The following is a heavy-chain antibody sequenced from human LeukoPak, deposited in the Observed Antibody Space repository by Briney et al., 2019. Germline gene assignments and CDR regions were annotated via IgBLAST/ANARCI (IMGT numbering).Heavy chain of an antibody. Sequence: SETLSLTCTVSGGSISSYYWSWIRQPPGKGLEWVGYIYYSGSTNYNPSLKSRVTISVDTPKNQFSLKLSSVTAADTAVYYCARFRDIVVVVAAYQRHDAFDIWGQGTMVTVSS. CDR1: GGSISSYY. V-gene: IGHV4-59*01. J-gene: IGHJ3*02. D-gene: IGHD2-15*01. CDR2: IYYSGST. CDR3: ARFRDIVVVVAAYQRHDAFDI.